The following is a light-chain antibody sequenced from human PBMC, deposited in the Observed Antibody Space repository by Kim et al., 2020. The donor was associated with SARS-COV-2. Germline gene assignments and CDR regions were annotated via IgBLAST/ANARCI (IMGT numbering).Light chain of an antibody. Sequence: PGETASPSCMASQSLSSVYLAWYQHKPAQSPRLLIHSASIRATGIQDRFSGRGSGTDFTLTISRLEPEDFAVYYCQHYGNSPPWTFGPGTKVDIK. CDR1: QSLSSVY. V-gene: IGKV3-20*01. CDR3: QHYGNSPPWT. J-gene: IGKJ1*01. CDR2: SAS.